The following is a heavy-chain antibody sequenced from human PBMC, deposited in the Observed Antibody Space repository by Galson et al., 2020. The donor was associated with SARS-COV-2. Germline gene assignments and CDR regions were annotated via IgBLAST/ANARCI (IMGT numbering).Heavy chain of an antibody. V-gene: IGHV3-15*07. D-gene: IGHD6-13*01. CDR2: IKSKTDGGTT. CDR1: GFTFSNAW. Sequence: GESLKISCAASGFTFSNAWMNWVRQAPGKGLEWVGRIKSKTDGGTTDYAAPVKGRFTISRDDSKNTLYLQMNSLKTEDTAVYYCTVAAAGTEYYYYGMDVWGQGTTVTVSS. J-gene: IGHJ6*02. CDR3: TVAAAGTEYYYYGMDV.